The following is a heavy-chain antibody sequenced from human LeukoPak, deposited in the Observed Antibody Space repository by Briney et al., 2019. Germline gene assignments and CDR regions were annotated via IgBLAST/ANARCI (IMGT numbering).Heavy chain of an antibody. CDR3: ARGGLGLVLDY. D-gene: IGHD3-16*01. Sequence: GGSLRLSCAASDFSFRSYWMSWVRQSPGRGLEWVANIKVDGSERYYVDSVKGRFTISRDNAKNLLFLQMNSLRAEDSAVYYCARGGLGLVLDYWGQGTLVTVSS. CDR2: IKVDGSER. J-gene: IGHJ4*02. CDR1: DFSFRSYW. V-gene: IGHV3-7*01.